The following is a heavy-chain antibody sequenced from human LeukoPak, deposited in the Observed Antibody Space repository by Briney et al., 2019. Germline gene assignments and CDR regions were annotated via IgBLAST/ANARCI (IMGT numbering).Heavy chain of an antibody. CDR2: INHSGST. D-gene: IGHD3-3*01. CDR3: ARGVDARYYDFWSGYHTSFDY. CDR1: GGSFSGYY. J-gene: IGHJ4*02. Sequence: SETLSLTCAVYGGSFSGYYWSWIRQPPGKGLEWIGEINHSGSTNYNPSLKSRVTISVDTSKNQFSLKLSSVTAADTAVYYCARGVDARYYDFWSGYHTSFDYWGQGTLVTVSS. V-gene: IGHV4-34*01.